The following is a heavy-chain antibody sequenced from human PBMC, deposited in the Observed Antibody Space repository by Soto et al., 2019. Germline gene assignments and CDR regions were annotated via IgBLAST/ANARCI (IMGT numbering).Heavy chain of an antibody. CDR1: GFTFKNYD. CDR3: AKDRQFRSYYESAGHYNN. CDR2: ISGSGAIT. Sequence: EVQLLESGGGLVQPGGSLRLSCVASGFTFKNYDMRWVRQAPGKGLECVSGISGSGAITYYADSVRGRFTISRDNSKNTLYLQLNSLGAEDTAIYCCAKDRQFRSYYESAGHYNNWGQGTLVTVSS. D-gene: IGHD3-9*01. J-gene: IGHJ1*01. V-gene: IGHV3-23*01.